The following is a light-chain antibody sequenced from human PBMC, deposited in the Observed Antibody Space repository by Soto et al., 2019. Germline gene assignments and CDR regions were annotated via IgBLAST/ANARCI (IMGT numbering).Light chain of an antibody. J-gene: IGKJ2*01. CDR1: QSVIHSCNNKSY. CDR3: QQYYSHPRT. CDR2: WAS. V-gene: IGKV4-1*01. Sequence: DVWTSKSPDSLAVSLGERATINCKSSQSVIHSCNNKSYLAWYQQKPGQPPELLLYWASAREPGVPDRFSGSGSGTDFTLTISSLQAEDVAVYYCQQYYSHPRTLGQGTKVDIK.